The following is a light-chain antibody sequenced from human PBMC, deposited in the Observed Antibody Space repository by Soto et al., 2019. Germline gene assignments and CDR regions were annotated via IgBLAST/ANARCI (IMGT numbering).Light chain of an antibody. V-gene: IGKV3-20*01. CDR1: QSLSNNY. CDR3: QQYGGSPRT. CDR2: GAS. Sequence: EIVLTQSPGSLSLSPGERATLSCRASQSLSNNYLAWYQQKPGQAPRLLIYGASSRATGIPERFSGSGTGTDFTLTISRLEPEDFAVYYCQQYGGSPRTFGQGTKVEVK. J-gene: IGKJ1*01.